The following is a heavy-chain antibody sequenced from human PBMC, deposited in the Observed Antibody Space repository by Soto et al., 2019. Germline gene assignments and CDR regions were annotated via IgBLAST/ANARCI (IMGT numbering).Heavy chain of an antibody. D-gene: IGHD3-22*01. Sequence: XETLSLTCAVDGWSFSGYYWSWIRQPPGKGLEWIGEISHSGSTNYNPSLKSRVTISLDTSKNQFSLKLSSVTAADTAVYYCARGSNYYDSSGYYSNDFDYWGQGTLVTVSS. CDR3: ARGSNYYDSSGYYSNDFDY. V-gene: IGHV4-34*01. CDR2: ISHSGST. CDR1: GWSFSGYY. J-gene: IGHJ4*02.